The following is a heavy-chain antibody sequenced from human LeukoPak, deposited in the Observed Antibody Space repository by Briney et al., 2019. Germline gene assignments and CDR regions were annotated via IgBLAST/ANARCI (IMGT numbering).Heavy chain of an antibody. V-gene: IGHV3-7*01. J-gene: IGHJ4*02. Sequence: GGSLRLSCXXSXXTFSSYWMSWVRQAPGKGXXXVANIKQDGSEKYYVDSVKGRFTISRDNAKNSLYLQMNSLRAEDTAVYYCARDGGRNFDYWGQGTLVTVSS. CDR2: IKQDGSEK. D-gene: IGHD1-26*01. CDR1: XXTFSSYW. CDR3: ARDGGRNFDY.